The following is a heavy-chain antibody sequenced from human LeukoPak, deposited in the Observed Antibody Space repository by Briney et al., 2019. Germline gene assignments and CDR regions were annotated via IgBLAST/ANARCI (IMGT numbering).Heavy chain of an antibody. D-gene: IGHD2-2*01. CDR3: ARGIVVVPAAQRPVDYFDY. V-gene: IGHV1-3*01. J-gene: IGHJ4*02. CDR2: INDGNGNT. CDR1: GYTFTSYA. Sequence: ASVKVSCKASGYTFTSYAMHWVRQAPGQRLEWMGWINDGNGNTKYSQKFQGRVTITRDTSASTAYMELSSLRSEDTAVYYCARGIVVVPAAQRPVDYFDYWGQGTLVTVSS.